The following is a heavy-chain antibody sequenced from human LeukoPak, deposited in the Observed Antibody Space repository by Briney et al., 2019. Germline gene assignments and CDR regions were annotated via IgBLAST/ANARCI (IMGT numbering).Heavy chain of an antibody. D-gene: IGHD3-22*01. J-gene: IGHJ4*02. CDR3: ARWLSGAVNFDV. V-gene: IGHV4-59*01. CDR1: SGSISTYY. CDR2: IYYSGST. Sequence: PSETLSLTCTVSSGSISTYYWSWIRQSPGKGLEWIGYIYYSGSTYYNPSLKSRVTISIDTSKKQFSLRLNSMTAADTAVYYCARWLSGAVNFDVWGPGTLVTVSS.